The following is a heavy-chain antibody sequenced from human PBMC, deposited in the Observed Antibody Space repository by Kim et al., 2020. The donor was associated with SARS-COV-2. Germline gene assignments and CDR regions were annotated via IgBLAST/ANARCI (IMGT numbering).Heavy chain of an antibody. CDR1: GFTFSSFA. Sequence: GGSLRLSCAASGFTFSSFAMSWVRQAPGKGLEWVSPISGGGSSIYYADSVKGRFTISRDDSKNTLYLQMNILRAEDTAVYYCAKRMDFGGSYLDYWGQG. J-gene: IGHJ4*02. V-gene: IGHV3-23*01. CDR3: AKRMDFGGSYLDY. CDR2: ISGGGSSI. D-gene: IGHD2-21*01.